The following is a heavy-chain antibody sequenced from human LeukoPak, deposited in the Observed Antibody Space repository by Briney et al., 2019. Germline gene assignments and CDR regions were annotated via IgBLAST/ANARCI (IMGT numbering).Heavy chain of an antibody. V-gene: IGHV3-48*04. D-gene: IGHD3-3*01. Sequence: GGSLRLSCAASGFTFSSYDMNWVRQAPGKGLEWVSYISPSSTRIDYAASVRGRFTISRDNAKRSLYLQMSSLRAEDTAVYYCARVGVGAYYFDYWGQGTLVTVSS. CDR2: ISPSSTRI. J-gene: IGHJ4*02. CDR3: ARVGVGAYYFDY. CDR1: GFTFSSYD.